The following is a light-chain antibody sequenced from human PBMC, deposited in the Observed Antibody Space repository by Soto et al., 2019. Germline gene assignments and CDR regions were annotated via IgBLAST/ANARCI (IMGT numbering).Light chain of an antibody. CDR1: QNINNY. J-gene: IGKJ5*01. CDR3: QQYENRPT. V-gene: IGKV1-33*01. Sequence: IQMTQSPSSLSASVGDRVTITCQESQNINNYLNWYQQKPGRAPKLLIYDASNLEAGVPSRFRGSGSGTDFTFTISRLQPEDIATYYCQQYENRPTFGQGTRLEIK. CDR2: DAS.